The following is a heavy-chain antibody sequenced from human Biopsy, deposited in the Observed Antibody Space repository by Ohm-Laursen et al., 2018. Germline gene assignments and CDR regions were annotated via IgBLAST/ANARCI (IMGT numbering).Heavy chain of an antibody. D-gene: IGHD3-3*01. V-gene: IGHV3-9*01. CDR3: VRGYSSSWSGYLDH. J-gene: IGHJ4*02. CDR1: GFTFDDHV. CDR2: ISWDGGSE. Sequence: LRLSCSAPGFTFDDHVMHWVRQAPGKGLEWVSGISWDGGSEGYADSVKGRFTISRDNAKNSLFLQMNSLTTEDTALYYCVRGYSSSWSGYLDHWGQGTLVTVSS.